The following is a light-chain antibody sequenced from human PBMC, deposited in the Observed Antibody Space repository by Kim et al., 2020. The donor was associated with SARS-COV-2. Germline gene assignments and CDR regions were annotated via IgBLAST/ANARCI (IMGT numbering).Light chain of an antibody. J-gene: IGKJ2*01. CDR2: DAS. Sequence: SLSPGERDTLSCRASQSVSRSLAWYQQKPGQAPRLLIYDASNRATGIPARFSGSGSGTDFTLTISSLEPEDFVVYYCQQRSNWPSTFGQGTKLEI. V-gene: IGKV3-11*01. CDR3: QQRSNWPST. CDR1: QSVSRS.